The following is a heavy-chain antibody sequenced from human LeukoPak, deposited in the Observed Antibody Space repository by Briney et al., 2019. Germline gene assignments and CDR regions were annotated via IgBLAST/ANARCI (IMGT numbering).Heavy chain of an antibody. CDR1: GGTFSSYA. CDR3: ARDREYCSSTSCSTYYYYYMDV. CDR2: IIPIFGTA. J-gene: IGHJ6*03. Sequence: SVTVSCKASGGTFSSYAISWVRQAPGQGLEGMGGIIPIFGTANYAQKFQGRVTITTDESTSTAYMELSSLRSEDTAVYYCARDREYCSSTSCSTYYYYYMDVWGKGTMVTVSS. D-gene: IGHD2-2*01. V-gene: IGHV1-69*05.